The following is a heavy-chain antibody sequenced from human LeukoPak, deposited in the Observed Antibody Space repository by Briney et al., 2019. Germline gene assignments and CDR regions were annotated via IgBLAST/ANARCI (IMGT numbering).Heavy chain of an antibody. Sequence: PSEALSLTCTVPVGSSSCYYWSWIRQPPGKGLEWIRYIYYSGSTNYNPSLKSRVTISAATSKNHFSLKLSSVTAADTAVYYCARGTAVAGTNWGQGTLVTVSS. CDR2: IYYSGST. CDR3: ARGTAVAGTN. CDR1: VGSSSCYY. V-gene: IGHV4-59*01. J-gene: IGHJ4*02. D-gene: IGHD6-19*01.